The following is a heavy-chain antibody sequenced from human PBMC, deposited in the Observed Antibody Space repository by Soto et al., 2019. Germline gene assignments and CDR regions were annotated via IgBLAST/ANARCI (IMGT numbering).Heavy chain of an antibody. CDR2: IFYNENN. CDR1: GGSMRSYY. D-gene: IGHD2-15*01. CDR3: ARASTCCGLDV. V-gene: IGHV4-59*01. Sequence: QVELRESGPGLVKPSETLSLTCNVSGGSMRSYYWTWMRQSPGKGLEWLGNIFYNENNNINPSLKSRFVISVDTSKKKCSLMLTSVTAEDKAIYYCARASTCCGLDVWGQGTPVTVSS. J-gene: IGHJ6*02.